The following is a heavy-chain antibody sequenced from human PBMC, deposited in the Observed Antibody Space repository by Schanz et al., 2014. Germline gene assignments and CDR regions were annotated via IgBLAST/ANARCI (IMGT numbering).Heavy chain of an antibody. V-gene: IGHV3-74*01. CDR2: INGDGSRT. Sequence: EVQLVQSGGGLVQPGGSLRLSCAASGLIFSNYVMSWVRQAPGMGLEWVSRINGDGSRTAYADSVKGRFTISRDNAKRSLFLQMNSLRVEDTAVYYCARGGPAYYFDDWGQGTLVTVSS. CDR3: ARGGPAYYFDD. CDR1: GLIFSNYV. J-gene: IGHJ4*02.